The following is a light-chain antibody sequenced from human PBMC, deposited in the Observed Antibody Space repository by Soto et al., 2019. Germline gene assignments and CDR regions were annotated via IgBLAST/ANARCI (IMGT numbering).Light chain of an antibody. CDR3: MQALYTPWA. J-gene: IGKJ1*01. CDR2: LGS. V-gene: IGKV2-28*01. Sequence: VMTQSPLSLPVTPGEPASISCRSSQSLLDRNGNNYLDWYLQKPGQSPQLLIYLGSNRASGVPDRFSGSGSGTDFTLKITRVEAEDVGVYYCMQALYTPWAFGQGTKVEIK. CDR1: QSLLDRNGNNY.